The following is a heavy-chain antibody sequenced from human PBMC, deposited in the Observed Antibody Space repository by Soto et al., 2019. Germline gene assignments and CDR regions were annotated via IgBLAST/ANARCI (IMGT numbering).Heavy chain of an antibody. Sequence: SETLSLTCSVSGGSVNDGNYYWNWIRQSPAKGLEWIGYIHHSGITNYNPSLKSRVTISVDTSKNEFSLKLNSVTAADTAVYYCARVLTMGALPSHFHYWCQGPQVTVSS. D-gene: IGHD3-16*02. V-gene: IGHV4-61*01. CDR3: ARVLTMGALPSHFHY. CDR1: GGSVNDGNYY. J-gene: IGHJ4*02. CDR2: IHHSGIT.